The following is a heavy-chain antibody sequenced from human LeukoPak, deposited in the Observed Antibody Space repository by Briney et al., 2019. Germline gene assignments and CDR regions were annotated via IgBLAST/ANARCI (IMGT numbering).Heavy chain of an antibody. J-gene: IGHJ3*02. CDR1: GYTFTNYF. V-gene: IGHV1-46*01. CDR3: ARLGHPGAFDI. Sequence: APVKVSCKASGYTFTNYFMHWVRQAPGQGLEWMGIITPNDGGTSYAQRFQGRVTMTRDTSTSTVHMELSSLRSEDTAVYYCARLGHPGAFDIWGQGTMVTVSS. CDR2: ITPNDGGT.